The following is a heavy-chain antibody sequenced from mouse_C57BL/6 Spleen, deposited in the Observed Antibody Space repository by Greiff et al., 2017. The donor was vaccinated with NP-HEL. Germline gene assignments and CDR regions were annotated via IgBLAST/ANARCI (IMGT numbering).Heavy chain of an antibody. Sequence: QVQLQQSGPELVKPGASVKISCKASGYAFSSSWMNWVKQRPGKGLEWIGRIYPGDGDTNYNGKFKGKATLTADKSSSTAYMQLSSLTSEDSAVYFCASFYYGYGWFAYWGQGTLVTVSA. D-gene: IGHD2-2*01. CDR3: ASFYYGYGWFAY. V-gene: IGHV1-82*01. CDR1: GYAFSSSW. J-gene: IGHJ3*01. CDR2: IYPGDGDT.